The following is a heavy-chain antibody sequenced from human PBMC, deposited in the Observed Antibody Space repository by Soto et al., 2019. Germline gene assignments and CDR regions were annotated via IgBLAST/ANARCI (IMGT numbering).Heavy chain of an antibody. V-gene: IGHV3-30-3*01. Sequence: PGGSLRLSCAASGFTFSSYAMHWVRQAPGKGLEWVAVISYDGSNKYYADSVKGRFTISRDNSKNTLYLQMNSLRAEDTAVYYCARDRRRIVAAAGMEVYFDYWGQGTLVTVSS. J-gene: IGHJ4*02. CDR2: ISYDGSNK. CDR1: GFTFSSYA. CDR3: ARDRRRIVAAAGMEVYFDY. D-gene: IGHD6-13*01.